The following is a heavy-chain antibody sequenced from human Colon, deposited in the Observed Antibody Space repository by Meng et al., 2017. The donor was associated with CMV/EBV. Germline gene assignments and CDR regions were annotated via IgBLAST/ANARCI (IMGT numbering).Heavy chain of an antibody. CDR1: GGPIIPHY. V-gene: IGHV4-59*11. Sequence: SETLSLTCNVSGGPIIPHYWSWIRQPPGKGLEWIGYIYYSGSNKYNPSLKGRVTMSVDTSKNQFSLKLNSVTAADTAVYYCVKGRGYYDSSGHYAGFDPWGQGVLVTVSS. D-gene: IGHD3-22*01. CDR2: IYYSGSN. CDR3: VKGRGYYDSSGHYAGFDP. J-gene: IGHJ5*02.